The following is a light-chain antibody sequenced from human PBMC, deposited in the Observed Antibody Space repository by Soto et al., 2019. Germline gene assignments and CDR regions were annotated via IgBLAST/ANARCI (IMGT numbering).Light chain of an antibody. CDR2: TAS. CDR3: QQSYTTPRT. V-gene: IGKV1-39*01. J-gene: IGKJ1*01. CDR1: QTIGRS. Sequence: DIQMTQSPSSLSASVGDRVTITCRASQTIGRSLSWYQQKPGKAPKVLIYTASDLESGVPSRFSGSGSGTDFTLTISSLQPEDFATYYCQQSYTTPRTFGQGTKVDMK.